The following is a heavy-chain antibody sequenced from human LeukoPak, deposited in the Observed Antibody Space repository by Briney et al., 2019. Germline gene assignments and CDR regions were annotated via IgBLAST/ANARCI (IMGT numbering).Heavy chain of an antibody. V-gene: IGHV3-21*01. Sequence: GGSLRLSCAASGFTFSSYWMSWVRQAPGKGLEWVSSISSSSSYIYYADSVKGRFTISRDNAKNSLYLQMNSLRAEDTAVYYWARVPSSTVTNRNGMGVTWGQGTLVTVSS. J-gene: IGHJ4*02. CDR1: GFTFSSYW. CDR2: ISSSSSYI. D-gene: IGHD4-17*01. CDR3: ARVPSSTVTNRNGMGVT.